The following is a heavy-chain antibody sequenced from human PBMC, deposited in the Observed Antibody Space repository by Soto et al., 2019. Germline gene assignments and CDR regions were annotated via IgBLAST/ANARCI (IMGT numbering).Heavy chain of an antibody. Sequence: PSETLSLTCTVSSGSISSSSNHWGWIRQPPGKGLEWIGYMYHSGSTYYNPSLKSRVTISIDRSKNQFSLKLSSVTAADTAMYYCARGATRIQLWPFDFWGQGTLVTVSS. J-gene: IGHJ4*02. CDR1: SGSISSSSNH. CDR2: MYHSGST. D-gene: IGHD2-21*01. CDR3: ARGATRIQLWPFDF. V-gene: IGHV4-39*07.